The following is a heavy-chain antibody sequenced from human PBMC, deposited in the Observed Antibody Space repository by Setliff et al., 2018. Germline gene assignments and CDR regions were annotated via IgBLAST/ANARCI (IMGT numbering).Heavy chain of an antibody. CDR1: GGSVSPYF. V-gene: IGHV4-59*02. CDR2: IYHNGDT. D-gene: IGHD5-18*01. CDR3: ARDRTAYSYGLDV. J-gene: IGHJ6*02. Sequence: SETLSLTCTVSGGSVSPYFWSWIRQPPGKGLQWIGYIYHNGDTNFNPSLKSRVNMSIDTSRNQFALNLKSVTAADTAVYYCARDRTAYSYGLDVWGQGTTVTVSS.